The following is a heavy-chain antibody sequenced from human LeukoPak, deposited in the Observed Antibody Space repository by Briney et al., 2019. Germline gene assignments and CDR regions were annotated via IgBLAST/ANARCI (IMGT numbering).Heavy chain of an antibody. CDR1: GFTFSSYG. Sequence: GGSLRLSCAGSGFTFSSYGMHWVRQAPGKGLEWVAFIRYDGSNKYYADSVKGRFTISRDNSKNTLYLQMNSLRAEDTAVYYCAKTTGAPTPYDYWGQGTLITVSS. V-gene: IGHV3-30*02. J-gene: IGHJ4*02. CDR2: IRYDGSNK. CDR3: AKTTGAPTPYDY. D-gene: IGHD1-1*01.